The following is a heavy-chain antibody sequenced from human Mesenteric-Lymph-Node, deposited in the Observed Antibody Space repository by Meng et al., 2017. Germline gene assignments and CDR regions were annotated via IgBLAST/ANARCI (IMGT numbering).Heavy chain of an antibody. CDR3: ARGFFVAATNWFDP. CDR2: MNPNSGNT. Sequence: ASVKVSCKASGDTFTSYDINWVRQATGQGLEWMGWMNPNSGNTGYAQKFQGRVTITRNTSISTAYMELSSLRSEDTAVYYCARGFFVAATNWFDPWGQGTLVTVSS. D-gene: IGHD2-15*01. J-gene: IGHJ5*02. V-gene: IGHV1-8*03. CDR1: GDTFTSYD.